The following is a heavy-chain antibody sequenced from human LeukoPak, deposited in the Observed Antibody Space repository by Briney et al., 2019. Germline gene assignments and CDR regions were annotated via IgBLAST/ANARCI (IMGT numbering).Heavy chain of an antibody. D-gene: IGHD1-26*01. J-gene: IGHJ5*02. CDR2: LSGGGYAT. CDR1: GFTFTDFA. Sequence: PGGSLRLSCAVSGFTFTDFAVAWVRQAPGKALEWVSSLSGGGYATCYADSVTGRFTISRDSSTNTLFLQMDSLRAEDTAVYYCAKGKSVGAIDWFDPWGQGTLVTVSS. CDR3: AKGKSVGAIDWFDP. V-gene: IGHV3-23*01.